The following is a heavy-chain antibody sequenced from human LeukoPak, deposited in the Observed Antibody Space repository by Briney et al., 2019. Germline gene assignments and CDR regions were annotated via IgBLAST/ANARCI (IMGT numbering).Heavy chain of an antibody. CDR3: ARDASDVYGRAFFY. CDR2: IHASGTT. J-gene: IGHJ4*02. CDR1: SGSISSYF. D-gene: IGHD2/OR15-2a*01. V-gene: IGHV4-4*07. Sequence: SETLSFTCNVYSGSISSYFWTWIRQPAGKGLEWIGRIHASGTTNYNSSLKSRVSMSVDTSKNQFSLKLTSVTAADTAVYFCARDASDVYGRAFFYCGQGTLVSVSS.